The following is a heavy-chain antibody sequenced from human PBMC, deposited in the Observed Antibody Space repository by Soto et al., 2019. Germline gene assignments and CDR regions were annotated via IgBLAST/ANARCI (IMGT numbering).Heavy chain of an antibody. V-gene: IGHV3-23*01. Sequence: PGGSLRLSCAASGFTFSTHAMSWVRQAPGKGLEWVPSISSGGTTTFYAASVEGRFTISRDKSKKTLYVQMNSRRADDTAVYYCAREGGSIGGWFGRKFDSWGQGTQVTVSS. CDR1: GFTFSTHA. J-gene: IGHJ4*02. D-gene: IGHD6-19*01. CDR2: ISSGGTTT. CDR3: AREGGSIGGWFGRKFDS.